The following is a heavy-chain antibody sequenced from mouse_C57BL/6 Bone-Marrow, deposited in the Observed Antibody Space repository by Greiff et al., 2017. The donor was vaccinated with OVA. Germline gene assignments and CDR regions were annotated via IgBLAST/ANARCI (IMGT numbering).Heavy chain of an antibody. J-gene: IGHJ1*03. D-gene: IGHD1-1*01. CDR3: AKRGNYYGSRVYWYFDV. CDR2: IWRGGST. Sequence: QVQLQQSGPVLVQPSQSLSITCTVSGFSLTSYGVHWVRQSPGKGLEWLGVIWRGGSTDYNAAFMSRLSITKDNSKSQVFFKMNSLQADDTAIYYCAKRGNYYGSRVYWYFDVWGTGTTVTVSS. CDR1: GFSLTSYG. V-gene: IGHV2-5*01.